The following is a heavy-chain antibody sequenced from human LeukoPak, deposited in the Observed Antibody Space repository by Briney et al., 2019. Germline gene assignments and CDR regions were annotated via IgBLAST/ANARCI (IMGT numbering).Heavy chain of an antibody. J-gene: IGHJ6*04. CDR2: ITPIFGIA. D-gene: IGHD2-2*01. CDR1: GGTFSSYA. CDR3: ARDLLGYCSSTSCPRTGYGMDV. Sequence: SVKVSCKASGGTFSSYAISWVRQAPGQGLEWMGRITPIFGIANYAQKFQGRVTITADKSTSTAYMELSSLRSEDTAVYYCARDLLGYCSSTSCPRTGYGMDVWGKGTTVTVSS. V-gene: IGHV1-69*04.